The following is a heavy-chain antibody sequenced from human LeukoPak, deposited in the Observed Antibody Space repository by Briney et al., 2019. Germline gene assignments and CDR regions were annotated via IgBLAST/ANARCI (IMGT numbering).Heavy chain of an antibody. Sequence: GGSLRLSCAASGFTFSSYGMHWVRQAPGKGLEWVAVISYDGSNKYYADSVKGRFTISRDNSKNTLYLQMNSLRAEDTAVYYCAKLGGEMATIEHAFDIWGQGTMVTVSS. CDR1: GFTFSSYG. D-gene: IGHD5-24*01. CDR2: ISYDGSNK. V-gene: IGHV3-30*18. J-gene: IGHJ3*02. CDR3: AKLGGEMATIEHAFDI.